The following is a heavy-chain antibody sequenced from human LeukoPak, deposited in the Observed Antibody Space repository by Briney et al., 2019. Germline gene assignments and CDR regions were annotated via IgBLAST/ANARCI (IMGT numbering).Heavy chain of an antibody. CDR3: ARDNYYYYYMDV. V-gene: IGHV1-46*01. CDR2: INPSGGST. J-gene: IGHJ6*03. CDR1: GYTFTSYY. Sequence: ASVKVSCKASGYTFTSYYMHWVRQAPGQGLEWMGIINPSGGSTSYAQRFQGRVTMTRDMSTSTVYMELSSLRSEDTAVYYCARDNYYYYYMDVWGKGTTVTISS.